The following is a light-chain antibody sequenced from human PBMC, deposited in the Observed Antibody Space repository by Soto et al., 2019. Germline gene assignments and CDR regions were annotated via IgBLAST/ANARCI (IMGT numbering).Light chain of an antibody. CDR1: SSNIGAGYD. Sequence: QSVLTQPPSVSGAPGQRFTLSCTWSSSNIGAGYDVHWYQQLPGTAPKVLIRGNTNRPSGVSDRFSVSKSGTSASLAITGLQAEDEADYYCQSYDTSLSGSVFGGGTQLTVL. CDR2: GNT. CDR3: QSYDTSLSGSV. V-gene: IGLV1-40*01. J-gene: IGLJ7*01.